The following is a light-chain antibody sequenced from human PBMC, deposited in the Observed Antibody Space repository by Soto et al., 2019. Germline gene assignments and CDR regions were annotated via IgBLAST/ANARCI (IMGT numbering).Light chain of an antibody. Sequence: QSALTQPASMSGSPGQSITISCTGSNSDGGDYKFVSWHQQHPGKAPKLIIFEDSKRPSGVPDRFSGSKSGNTASLTVSGLQGEDEADYYCSSYAGSNNLVFGGGTKLTVL. CDR3: SSYAGSNNLV. J-gene: IGLJ2*01. CDR2: EDS. CDR1: NSDGGDYKF. V-gene: IGLV2-8*01.